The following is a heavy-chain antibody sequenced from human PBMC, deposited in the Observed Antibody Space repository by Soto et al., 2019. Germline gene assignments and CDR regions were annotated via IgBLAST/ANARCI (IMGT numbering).Heavy chain of an antibody. Sequence: PGESLKISCTGFGYRFTDYWIGWLRQMPGKGLEWMGIIYPGDSDTRYSPSFQGQVSISADKSISTAYLQWSSLKASDTAMYYCARGVLPIYYFDFWGQGTLVTVSS. CDR3: ARGVLPIYYFDF. D-gene: IGHD6-6*01. J-gene: IGHJ4*02. V-gene: IGHV5-51*01. CDR2: IYPGDSDT. CDR1: GYRFTDYW.